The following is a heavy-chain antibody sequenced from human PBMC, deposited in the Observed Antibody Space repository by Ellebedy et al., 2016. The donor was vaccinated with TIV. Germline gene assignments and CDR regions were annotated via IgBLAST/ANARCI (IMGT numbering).Heavy chain of an antibody. D-gene: IGHD2-2*01. CDR3: ARQSAPVSSTSCQRLGCYYGMDV. CDR2: IYPGDSDT. CDR1: GYSFTSYW. V-gene: IGHV5-51*01. J-gene: IGHJ6*02. Sequence: GESLKISCKGSGYSFTSYWIGWVRQMPGKGLEWMGIIYPGDSDTRYSPSFQGQVTISADKSISTAYLQWSSLKASDTAMYYCARQSAPVSSTSCQRLGCYYGMDVWGQGTTVTVSS.